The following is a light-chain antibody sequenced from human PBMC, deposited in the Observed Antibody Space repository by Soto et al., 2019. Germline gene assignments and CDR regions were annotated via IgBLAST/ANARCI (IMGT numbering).Light chain of an antibody. J-gene: IGLJ1*01. CDR3: SSCTTGSTLYV. CDR1: SNDIGAYKY. CDR2: EVS. V-gene: IGLV2-14*01. Sequence: QSVLTQPASVSGSPGQSITISCTGSSNDIGAYKYVSWYQQYPGKAPKLIIFEVSNRPSGVSNRFSGSKSGNTASLTIAGLQAEDEADYHCSSCTTGSTLYVFGGGTKVTVL.